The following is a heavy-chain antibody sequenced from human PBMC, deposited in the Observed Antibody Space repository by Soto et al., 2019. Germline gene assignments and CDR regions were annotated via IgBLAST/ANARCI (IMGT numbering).Heavy chain of an antibody. CDR3: ARVNSMRASFDY. CDR1: GGSISSSNW. D-gene: IGHD2-2*01. CDR2: IYHGGST. Sequence: KTSETLSLTCAVSGGSISSSNWWSWVRQPPGKGLEWIGEIYHGGSTNYNPSLKSRVTISVDKSKNQFSLKLSSVTAADTAVYYCARVNSMRASFDYWGQGTLVTVSS. J-gene: IGHJ4*02. V-gene: IGHV4-4*02.